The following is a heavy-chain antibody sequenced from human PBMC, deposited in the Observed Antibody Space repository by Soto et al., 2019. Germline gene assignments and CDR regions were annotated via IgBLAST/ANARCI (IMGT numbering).Heavy chain of an antibody. CDR1: GFTVSSNY. CDR3: AREVRAAADFGAFDI. J-gene: IGHJ3*02. V-gene: IGHV3-53*02. D-gene: IGHD6-13*01. CDR2: IYSCGST. Sequence: EVQLVETGGGLIQPGGSLRLSCAASGFTVSSNYMSWVRQAPGKGLEWVSVIYSCGSTYYADSVKGRFTISRDNSKNTLYLHMNSLRAEDTAVYYCAREVRAAADFGAFDIWGQGTMVTVSS.